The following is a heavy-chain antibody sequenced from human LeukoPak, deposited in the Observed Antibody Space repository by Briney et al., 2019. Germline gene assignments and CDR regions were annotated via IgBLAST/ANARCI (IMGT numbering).Heavy chain of an antibody. CDR2: IYYSGST. CDR3: ARDRPLRWLQLRDSGAFDI. Sequence: PSETLSLTCTVSGGSISSSSYYWGWIRQPPGKGLEWIGSIYYSGSTYYNPSLKSRVTISVDTSKNQFSLKLSSVTAADTAVYYCARDRPLRWLQLRDSGAFDIWGQGTMVTVSS. CDR1: GGSISSSSYY. D-gene: IGHD5-24*01. V-gene: IGHV4-39*07. J-gene: IGHJ3*02.